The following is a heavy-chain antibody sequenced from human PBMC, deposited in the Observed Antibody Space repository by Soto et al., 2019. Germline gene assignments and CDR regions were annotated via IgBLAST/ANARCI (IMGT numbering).Heavy chain of an antibody. CDR2: IYWDDDK. Sequence: QITLKVSAPTLVKPTQTLTLTCTFSVFSPSTSGGGVGWIRQPPGKALECSALIYWDDDKRYSPSLKSRLTSTMDTSKNQVVLTMPNMDPVDTGTHYCAHRLQSEYYYKGGTFNYWGQGALVTVSS. D-gene: IGHD3-10*01. CDR3: AHRLQSEYYYKGGTFNY. J-gene: IGHJ4*02. V-gene: IGHV2-5*02. CDR1: VFSPSTSGGG.